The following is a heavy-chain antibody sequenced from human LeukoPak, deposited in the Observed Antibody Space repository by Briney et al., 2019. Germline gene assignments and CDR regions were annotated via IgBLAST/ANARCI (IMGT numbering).Heavy chain of an antibody. CDR3: ARLCSSTSCYRDDY. D-gene: IGHD2-2*01. V-gene: IGHV1-8*01. CDR1: GYTFTSSD. Sequence: ASVKVSCKASGYTFTSSDINWVRQATGQGLGWMGWMNPNSGDTGYAQKFQGRVTMTRNTSISTAYMELSSLRSEDTAVYYCARLCSSTSCYRDDYWGQGTLVTVSS. CDR2: MNPNSGDT. J-gene: IGHJ4*02.